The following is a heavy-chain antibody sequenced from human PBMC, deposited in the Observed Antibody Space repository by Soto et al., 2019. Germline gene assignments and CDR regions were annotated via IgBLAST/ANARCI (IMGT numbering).Heavy chain of an antibody. CDR2: IYYSGST. D-gene: IGHD3-9*01. Sequence: PSETRSLTCTASGGSISSYYWSWIRQPPGKGLEWIGYIYYSGSTNYNPSLKSRVTISVDTSKNQFSLKLSSVTAADTAVYYCASRARFGFDILTVHVTGPYDFDSWGQGNLLTVSS. CDR3: ASRARFGFDILTVHVTGPYDFDS. V-gene: IGHV4-59*08. CDR1: GGSISSYY. J-gene: IGHJ4*02.